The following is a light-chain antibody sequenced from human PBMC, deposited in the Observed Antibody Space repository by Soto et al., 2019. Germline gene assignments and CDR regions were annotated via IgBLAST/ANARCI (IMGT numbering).Light chain of an antibody. CDR2: DVS. J-gene: IGLJ1*01. V-gene: IGLV2-14*03. Sequence: QSALTQPASVSGSPGQSITISCTGSSSDVGGYDYVSWYQHHPGKAPKLMIHDVSNRPSGVSNRFSGSKSGNTASLTISWLQAEDEADYYCSSYTSSSTPYVFGTGTKVT. CDR1: SSDVGGYDY. CDR3: SSYTSSSTPYV.